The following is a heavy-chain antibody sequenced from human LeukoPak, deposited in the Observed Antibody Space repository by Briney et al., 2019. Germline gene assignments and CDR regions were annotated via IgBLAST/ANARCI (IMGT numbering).Heavy chain of an antibody. CDR3: ARDYHFGSGSLDF. J-gene: IGHJ4*02. Sequence: GGSLRLSCVVSGITLSNYGMSWVRQAPGKGLEWVSGISERGGSTNYADSVKGRFIISRDNSKNTVFVHMNSLRAEDTAVYYCARDYHFGSGSLDFWGQGTLVTVSS. D-gene: IGHD3-10*01. V-gene: IGHV3-23*01. CDR2: ISERGGST. CDR1: GITLSNYG.